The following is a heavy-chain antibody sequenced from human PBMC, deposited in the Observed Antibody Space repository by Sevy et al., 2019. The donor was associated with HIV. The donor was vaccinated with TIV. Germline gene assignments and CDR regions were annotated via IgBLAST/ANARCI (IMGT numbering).Heavy chain of an antibody. CDR3: ARERLYYDSSGYNYYYGMDV. CDR1: GFTFSSYG. J-gene: IGHJ6*02. D-gene: IGHD3-22*01. V-gene: IGHV3-33*01. Sequence: GGSLRLSCAASGFTFSSYGMHWVRQAPAKGREGGPVIGYDGSNKNYADSVKGRLTNSRDNSKNTLYLQMNSLRAEDTAVYYCARERLYYDSSGYNYYYGMDVWGQGTTVTVSS. CDR2: IGYDGSNK.